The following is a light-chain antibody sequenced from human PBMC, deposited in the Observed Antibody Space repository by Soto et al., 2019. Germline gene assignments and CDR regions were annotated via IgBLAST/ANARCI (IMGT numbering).Light chain of an antibody. CDR2: EVS. J-gene: IGLJ2*01. Sequence: QSALTQPPSASGSPGQSVTISCTGTSSDVGGYNYVSWYQQHSGKAPNLMFYEVSKRPSEVPDRFSGSKSGNTASLTVSCLQAEDEADYYCSSYAGSNNFVVFGGGTKLTVL. CDR1: SSDVGGYNY. CDR3: SSYAGSNNFVV. V-gene: IGLV2-8*01.